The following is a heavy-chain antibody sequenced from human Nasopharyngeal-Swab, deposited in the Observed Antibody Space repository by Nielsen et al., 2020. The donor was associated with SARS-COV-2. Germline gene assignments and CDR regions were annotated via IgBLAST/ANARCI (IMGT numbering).Heavy chain of an antibody. J-gene: IGHJ1*01. D-gene: IGHD3-3*01. Sequence: GESLKISCAASGFTVSSNYMNWVRQAPGKGLEWVSSISSSSSYIYYADSVKGRFTISRDNAKNSLYLQMNSLRAEDTAVYYCARTYYDFWSGYLEEYFQHWGQGTLVTVSS. V-gene: IGHV3-21*01. CDR2: ISSSSSYI. CDR3: ARTYYDFWSGYLEEYFQH. CDR1: GFTVSSNY.